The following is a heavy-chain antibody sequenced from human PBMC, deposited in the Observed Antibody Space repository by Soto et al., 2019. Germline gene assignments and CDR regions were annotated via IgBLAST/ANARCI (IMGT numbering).Heavy chain of an antibody. J-gene: IGHJ4*02. CDR2: ISYDGSNK. CDR1: GFTFSSYG. CDR3: AKEEGNYGDYLPRAGVY. D-gene: IGHD4-17*01. V-gene: IGHV3-30*18. Sequence: GGSLRLSCAASGFTFSSYGTHWVRQAPGKGLEWVAVISYDGSNKYYADSVKGRFTISRDNSKNTLYLQMNSLRAEDTAVYYCAKEEGNYGDYLPRAGVYWGQGTLVTSPQ.